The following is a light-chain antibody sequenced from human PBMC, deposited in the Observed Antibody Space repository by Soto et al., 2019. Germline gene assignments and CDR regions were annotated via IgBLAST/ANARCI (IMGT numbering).Light chain of an antibody. J-gene: IGLJ2*01. Sequence: SALTQPASVSGSPGQSITISCTGTSSDVGGYDYVSWYQQYPGKAPKLMIYEVSSRPSGVSNRFSGSKSGNTASLTISGLQAEDEADYYCSSFGGTIRVFGGGTKVTVL. CDR1: SSDVGGYDY. V-gene: IGLV2-14*01. CDR2: EVS. CDR3: SSFGGTIRV.